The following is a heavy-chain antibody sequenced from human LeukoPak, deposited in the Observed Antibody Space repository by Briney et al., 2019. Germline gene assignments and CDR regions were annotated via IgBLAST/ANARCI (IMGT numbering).Heavy chain of an antibody. V-gene: IGHV3-23*01. Sequence: GGSLRLSCAASGFTFSSYAMSWVRQAPGQGLEWVSLLSGSGGSTYYADSVKGRFTISRDNSKNTLYLQMNSLRAEDTAVYYCAKAWLEQGGMFDYWGQGTPVTVSS. CDR3: AKAWLEQGGMFDY. D-gene: IGHD1/OR15-1a*01. CDR2: LSGSGGST. J-gene: IGHJ4*02. CDR1: GFTFSSYA.